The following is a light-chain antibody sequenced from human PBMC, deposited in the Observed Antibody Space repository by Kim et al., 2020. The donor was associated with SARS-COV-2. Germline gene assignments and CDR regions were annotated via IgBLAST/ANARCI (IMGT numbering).Light chain of an antibody. CDR2: GAS. Sequence: IQMTQSPSSLSASVGDTVTITCRASQGISNYLAWYQQKPGKVPKVLIFGASALQSGVPSRFSGSGSGTDFTLTISSLQPEDVATYYCQKYNGAPWTFGQGTKVEIK. J-gene: IGKJ1*01. CDR1: QGISNY. CDR3: QKYNGAPWT. V-gene: IGKV1-27*01.